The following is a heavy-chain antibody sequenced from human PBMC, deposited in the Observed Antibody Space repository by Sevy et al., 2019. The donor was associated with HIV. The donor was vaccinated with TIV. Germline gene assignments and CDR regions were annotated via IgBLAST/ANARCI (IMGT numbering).Heavy chain of an antibody. J-gene: IGHJ4*02. CDR2: IYPGDSDT. Sequence: GGSLRLSCKGSGYSFTSYWIGWVRQMPGKGLEWMGIIYPGDSDTRYSPSFQGQVTISADKSISTAYLQWSSLKASDTAMYYCARARTDYGDPDYWGQGTLVTVSS. D-gene: IGHD4-17*01. CDR1: GYSFTSYW. V-gene: IGHV5-51*01. CDR3: ARARTDYGDPDY.